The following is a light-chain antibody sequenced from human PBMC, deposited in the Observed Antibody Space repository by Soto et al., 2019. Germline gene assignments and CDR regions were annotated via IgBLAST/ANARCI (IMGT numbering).Light chain of an antibody. CDR3: QQTSSTPT. V-gene: IGKV1-39*01. CDR2: AAS. J-gene: IGKJ4*01. Sequence: DIQLTQSPSSLSSSVGYRVTITWLASQIIRSYLNWYQQKPGKAPKLLIYAASSLQTGVSSRFSGSGSGTDFTLTISNLQPEDFATYYCQQTSSTPTFGGGTKVDNK. CDR1: QIIRSY.